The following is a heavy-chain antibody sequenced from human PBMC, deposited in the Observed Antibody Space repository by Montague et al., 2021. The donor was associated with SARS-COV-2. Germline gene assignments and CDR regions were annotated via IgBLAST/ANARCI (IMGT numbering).Heavy chain of an antibody. CDR1: CFSLSTSGMC. J-gene: IGHJ5*02. D-gene: IGHD6-13*01. V-gene: IGHV2-70*11. Sequence: PSLFNPPPPLTLTCTFSCFSLSTSGMCVSWIRQPPGKALEWLARIDWDDDKYYSTSLKTRLTISKDTSKNQVVLTMTNMDPVDTATYYCARILVAAAGSPFDPWGQGTLVTVSS. CDR3: ARILVAAAGSPFDP. CDR2: IDWDDDK.